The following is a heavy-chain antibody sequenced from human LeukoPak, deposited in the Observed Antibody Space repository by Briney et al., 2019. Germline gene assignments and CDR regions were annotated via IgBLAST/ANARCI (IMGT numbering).Heavy chain of an antibody. CDR2: ISGSAHKI. J-gene: IGHJ4*02. Sequence: GGSLRLSCVASGITFSNYAVSWVRQAPEKGLDWVSVISGSAHKIRYADSVKGRFTISRDNSENIVYLQMNNLRVEDTAVYYCAGRPTGYSSGYIHWGQGTLFTVSS. D-gene: IGHD5-18*01. CDR3: AGRPTGYSSGYIH. V-gene: IGHV3-23*01. CDR1: GITFSNYA.